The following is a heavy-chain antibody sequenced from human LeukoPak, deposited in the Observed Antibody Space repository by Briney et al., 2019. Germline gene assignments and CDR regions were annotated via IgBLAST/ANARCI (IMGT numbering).Heavy chain of an antibody. J-gene: IGHJ6*02. D-gene: IGHD6-19*01. V-gene: IGHV1-18*01. Sequence: GASVKVSCKTSGYTFTYYGVIWVRQAPGQGLEWMGWISGYNGNTKYAEKFQDRVSMSRDSSTGTAYMEVRSLTSDDTAVYYCARDLYPSLGVADPRGGMDVWGQGTTVTVSS. CDR1: GYTFTYYG. CDR3: ARDLYPSLGVADPRGGMDV. CDR2: ISGYNGNT.